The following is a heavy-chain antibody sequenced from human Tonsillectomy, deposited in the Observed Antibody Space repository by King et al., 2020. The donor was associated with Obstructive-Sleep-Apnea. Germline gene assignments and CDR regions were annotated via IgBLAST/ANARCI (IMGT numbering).Heavy chain of an antibody. J-gene: IGHJ3*02. Sequence: QLQESGPGLVKPSQTLSLTCGVSGGSISSGGYSWSWIRQPPGKGLEWIGYIFYSGSTYYNPSLKSRPTISIDPSKNQFSLNLSSVTAADTAVYNCARVLMTMRTRGDAFDSWGQGTMVTVSS. CDR3: ARVLMTMRTRGDAFDS. CDR2: IFYSGST. D-gene: IGHD3-22*01. CDR1: GGSISSGGYS. V-gene: IGHV4-30-4*07.